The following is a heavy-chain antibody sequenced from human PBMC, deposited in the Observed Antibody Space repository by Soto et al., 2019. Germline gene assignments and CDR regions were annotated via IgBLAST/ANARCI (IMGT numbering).Heavy chain of an antibody. CDR1: GYTFSSYF. CDR3: ARGYYYDTSGHLFDY. J-gene: IGHJ4*02. CDR2: INPSGSST. D-gene: IGHD3-22*01. Sequence: QVQLVQSGAEVKKPGASVKVSCKASGYTFSSYFMQWVRQAPGQGLEWMGIINPSGSSTSYGQKFQGRVTMTRDTSTSTVYMELSSLISEDTAVYYCARGYYYDTSGHLFDYWGQGTLVTVSS. V-gene: IGHV1-46*01.